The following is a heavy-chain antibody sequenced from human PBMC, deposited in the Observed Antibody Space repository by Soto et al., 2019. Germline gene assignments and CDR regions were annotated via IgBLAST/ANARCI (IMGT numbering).Heavy chain of an antibody. V-gene: IGHV4-34*01. D-gene: IGHD6-13*01. CDR3: ATEYSSSGDY. Sequence: SETLSHTFAVYGLSFSCYCLIWLRQPPGKGLEWIGEINHSGSTNYNPSLKSRVTISVDTSKNQFSLKLSSVTAADTDVYYCATEYSSSGDYWGQGTLVTVSS. CDR1: GLSFSCYC. J-gene: IGHJ4*02. CDR2: INHSGST.